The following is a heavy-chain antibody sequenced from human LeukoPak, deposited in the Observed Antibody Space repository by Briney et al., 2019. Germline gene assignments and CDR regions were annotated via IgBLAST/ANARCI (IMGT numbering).Heavy chain of an antibody. CDR2: TSGSGGST. CDR3: AKDKGDYDIVFDY. D-gene: IGHD4-17*01. J-gene: IGHJ4*02. Sequence: TGGSLRLSCAASGFTFSSYAMTWVRQAPGKGLEWVSATSGSGGSTYYAEPVKGRFTISRDNSKNTLYLQMNSLRAEDTAVYYCAKDKGDYDIVFDYWGQGTLVTVSS. CDR1: GFTFSSYA. V-gene: IGHV3-23*01.